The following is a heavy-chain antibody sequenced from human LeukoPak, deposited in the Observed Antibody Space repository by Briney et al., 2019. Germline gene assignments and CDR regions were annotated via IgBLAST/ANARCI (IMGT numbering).Heavy chain of an antibody. J-gene: IGHJ4*02. D-gene: IGHD2-2*01. V-gene: IGHV3-23*01. CDR2: IGGSGDGT. CDR3: AREGYCGSTSCYPVD. CDR1: GFTFNNYA. Sequence: GGSLRLSCAVSGFTFNNYAMTWVRQAPGKGLEWVSGIGGSGDGTFYADSVRGRFTVSRDNSKNTLYLQMSRLRAEDTAVYYCAREGYCGSTSCYPVDWGQGTLVTVSS.